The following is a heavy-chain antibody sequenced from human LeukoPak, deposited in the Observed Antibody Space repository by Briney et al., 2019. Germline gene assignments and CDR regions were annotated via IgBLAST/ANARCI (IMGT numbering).Heavy chain of an antibody. J-gene: IGHJ4*02. V-gene: IGHV4-34*01. D-gene: IGHD6-19*01. CDR3: ARGERSIAVAGILFVY. CDR2: INHSGSA. CDR1: GGSFSGYY. Sequence: SETLSLTCAVYGGSFSGYYWSWLRQPPGKGLEWIGEINHSGSANYDPSLKSRVTISVDTSKNQFSLKLSSVTAADRAVYYCARGERSIAVAGILFVYWGQGTLVTVSS.